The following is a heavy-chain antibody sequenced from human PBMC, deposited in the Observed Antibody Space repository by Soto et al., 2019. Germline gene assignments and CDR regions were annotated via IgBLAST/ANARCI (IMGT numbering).Heavy chain of an antibody. D-gene: IGHD2-15*01. Sequence: GGSLRLSCAASGFTFSSYWMSWVRQAPGKGLEWVANIKQDGSEKYYVDSVKGRFTISRDNAKNSLYLQMNSLRAEDTAVYYCARAVGYCSGGSCYYEYFQHWGQGTLVTVSS. V-gene: IGHV3-7*01. J-gene: IGHJ1*01. CDR3: ARAVGYCSGGSCYYEYFQH. CDR2: IKQDGSEK. CDR1: GFTFSSYW.